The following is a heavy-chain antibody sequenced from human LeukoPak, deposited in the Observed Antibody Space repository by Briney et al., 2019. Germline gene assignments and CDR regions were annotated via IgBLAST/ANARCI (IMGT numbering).Heavy chain of an antibody. V-gene: IGHV3-43*02. D-gene: IGHD3-22*01. Sequence: PGGSLRLSCVASGFTFSDSGLHWVRQAPGKGLEWVSLISGDGGSTYYADSVKGRFTISRDNSKNSLYLQMNSLRTEDTALYYCAKDDILHDSSGYYVGAFDYWGQGTLVTVSS. J-gene: IGHJ4*02. CDR2: ISGDGGST. CDR1: GFTFSDSG. CDR3: AKDDILHDSSGYYVGAFDY.